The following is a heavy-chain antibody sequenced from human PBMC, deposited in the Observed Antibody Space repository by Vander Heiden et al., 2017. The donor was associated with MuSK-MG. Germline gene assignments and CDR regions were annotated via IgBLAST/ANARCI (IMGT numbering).Heavy chain of an antibody. Sequence: EVQLVESGGGLVQPGGSLRLSCAASGFTFSSYWMSWVRQAPGKGLEWVANIKQDGSEKYDGDSVKGRFTISRDNAKNSLYMQMNRMRAEDTAVYYCAIDRPGVIIRYWVQGTLVAVYS. J-gene: IGHJ4*02. D-gene: IGHD3-10*01. CDR1: GFTFSSYW. CDR3: AIDRPGVIIRY. CDR2: IKQDGSEK. V-gene: IGHV3-7*01.